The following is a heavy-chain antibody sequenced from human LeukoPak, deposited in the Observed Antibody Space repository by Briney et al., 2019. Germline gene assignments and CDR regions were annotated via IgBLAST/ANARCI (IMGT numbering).Heavy chain of an antibody. V-gene: IGHV4-39*01. CDR1: GGSISSSSYY. CDR3: ARYIVVVPAAIFDP. J-gene: IGHJ5*02. D-gene: IGHD2-2*02. Sequence: TSETLSLTCTVSGGSISSSSYYWGWIRQPPGKGLEWIGSIYYSGSTYYNPSLKSRVTISVDTSKNQFSLKLSSVTAADTAVYYCARYIVVVPAAIFDPWSQGTLVTVSS. CDR2: IYYSGST.